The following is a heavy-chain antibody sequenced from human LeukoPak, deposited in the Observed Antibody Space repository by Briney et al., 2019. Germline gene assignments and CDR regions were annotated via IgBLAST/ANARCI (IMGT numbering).Heavy chain of an antibody. D-gene: IGHD1-26*01. V-gene: IGHV3-7*01. J-gene: IGHJ4*02. CDR1: GFTFTTYW. CDR2: INQDGTEK. CDR3: ARDSGSYYFDY. Sequence: GESLRLSCAAPGFTFTTYWMTWVRQAPGKGLEWVANINQDGTEKYYVDSVKGRFTISRDNAKNSLYLQMNSLRAEDTAVYYCARDSGSYYFDYWGQGTLVTVSS.